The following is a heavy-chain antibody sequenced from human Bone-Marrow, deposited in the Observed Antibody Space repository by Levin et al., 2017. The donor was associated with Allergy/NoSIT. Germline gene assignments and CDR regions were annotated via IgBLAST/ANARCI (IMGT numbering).Heavy chain of an antibody. V-gene: IGHV3-30*04. CDR2: MSYDETKE. CDR1: GFSVSLYD. D-gene: IGHD2-21*02. CDR3: ARRRQVGTKWNFYGLDV. J-gene: IGHJ6*02. Sequence: PGGSLRLSCAASGFSVSLYDIHWVRQAPGKGLEWVSLMSYDETKEHYADSVKGRFTISRDNSNNTLYLQMNTLTPADPATYYFARRRQVGTKWNFYGLDVWGPGTTVTVSS.